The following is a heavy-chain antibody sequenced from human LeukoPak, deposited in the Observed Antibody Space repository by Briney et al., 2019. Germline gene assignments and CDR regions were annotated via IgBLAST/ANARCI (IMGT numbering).Heavy chain of an antibody. CDR1: GFTFSSYA. CDR3: ARDHIGKYQLPTAYYYYYGMDV. Sequence: PGGSLRLSCAASGFTFSSYAMHWVRQAPGKGLEWVAVISYDGSNKYYADSVKGRFTISRDNSKNTLYLQMNSLRAEDTAVYYCARDHIGKYQLPTAYYYYYGMDVWGQGTTVTVSS. J-gene: IGHJ6*02. V-gene: IGHV3-30-3*01. CDR2: ISYDGSNK. D-gene: IGHD2-2*01.